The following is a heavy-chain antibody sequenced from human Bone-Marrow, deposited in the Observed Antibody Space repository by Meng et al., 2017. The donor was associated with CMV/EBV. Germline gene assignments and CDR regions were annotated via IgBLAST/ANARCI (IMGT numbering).Heavy chain of an antibody. D-gene: IGHD3-3*01. Sequence: GESLKISCAASGFTFSSYAMSWVRQAPGKGLEWVSAISGSGGSTYYADSVKGRFTISRDNSKNTLYLQMNSLRAEDTAVYYCAKDAHTIFGGLQFDPWGQGTLVTVSS. CDR1: GFTFSSYA. V-gene: IGHV3-23*01. J-gene: IGHJ5*02. CDR3: AKDAHTIFGGLQFDP. CDR2: ISGSGGST.